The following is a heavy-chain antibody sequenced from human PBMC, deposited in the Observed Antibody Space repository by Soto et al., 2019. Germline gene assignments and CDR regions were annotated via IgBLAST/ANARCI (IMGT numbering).Heavy chain of an antibody. CDR3: ARVRTGGFLEWLPFDY. J-gene: IGHJ4*02. V-gene: IGHV1-3*01. Sequence: QVQLVQSGAEVKKPGASVKVSCKASGYTFTSYAMHWVRQAPGQRLEWMGWINAGNGNTKYSQKFQGRVTITRDTSASTAYMELSSLRSEDTAVYYCARVRTGGFLEWLPFDYWGQGTMVTVSS. D-gene: IGHD3-3*01. CDR2: INAGNGNT. CDR1: GYTFTSYA.